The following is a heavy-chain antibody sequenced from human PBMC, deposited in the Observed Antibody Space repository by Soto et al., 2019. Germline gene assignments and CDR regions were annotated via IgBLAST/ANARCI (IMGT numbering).Heavy chain of an antibody. D-gene: IGHD3-9*01. CDR2: ISGSGGST. Sequence: GGSLRLSCAASGFTFSSYAMSWVRQAPGKGLEWVSAISGSGGSTYYEDSVKGRFTISRDNSKNTLYLQMNSLRAEDTAVYYCAKDPDYAILTGTRGYWGQGTLVTVSS. CDR3: AKDPDYAILTGTRGY. CDR1: GFTFSSYA. V-gene: IGHV3-23*01. J-gene: IGHJ4*02.